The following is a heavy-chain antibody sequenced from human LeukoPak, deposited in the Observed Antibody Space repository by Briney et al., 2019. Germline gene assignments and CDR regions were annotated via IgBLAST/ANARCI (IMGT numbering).Heavy chain of an antibody. Sequence: GGSLRLSCAASGFTFSSYSMNWVRQAPGKGLEWVSSISSSSSYIYYADSVKGRFTISRDNAKNSLYLKMNSLRAEDTAVYYCARDVAGIAAAGAPPPEDWYFDLWGRGTLVTVSS. V-gene: IGHV3-21*01. D-gene: IGHD6-13*01. CDR3: ARDVAGIAAAGAPPPEDWYFDL. CDR1: GFTFSSYS. CDR2: ISSSSSYI. J-gene: IGHJ2*01.